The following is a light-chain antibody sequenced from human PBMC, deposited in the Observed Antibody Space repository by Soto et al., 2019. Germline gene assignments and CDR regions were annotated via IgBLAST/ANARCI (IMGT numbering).Light chain of an antibody. CDR3: QQRNSYPRT. V-gene: IGKV1-9*01. CDR1: QGINIF. J-gene: IGKJ2*01. CDR2: DAS. Sequence: DIQLTQSPSFLSASVGDRVTITCRASQGINIFLAWFQQKPGKAPNLLISDASTLQSGVPSRFSGSGSETEFTLTITSLQPEDSATYYCQQRNSYPRTVGQGTNVEIK.